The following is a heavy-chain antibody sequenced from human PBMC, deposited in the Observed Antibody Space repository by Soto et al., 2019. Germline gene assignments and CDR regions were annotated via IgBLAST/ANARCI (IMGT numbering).Heavy chain of an antibody. V-gene: IGHV4-31*03. Sequence: SETLSLTCTVSGGSISSGGYYWSWIRQHPGKGLEWIGYIYYSGSTYYNPSLKSRVTISVDTSKNQFSLKLSSVTAADTAVYYCARATWDSSGWYVIGLDYWGQGTLVTVSS. J-gene: IGHJ4*02. D-gene: IGHD6-19*01. CDR2: IYYSGST. CDR1: GGSISSGGYY. CDR3: ARATWDSSGWYVIGLDY.